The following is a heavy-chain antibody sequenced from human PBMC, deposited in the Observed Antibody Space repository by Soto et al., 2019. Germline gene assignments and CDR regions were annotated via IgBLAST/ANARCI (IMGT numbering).Heavy chain of an antibody. J-gene: IGHJ6*02. Sequence: QTGSLAWVISGNSVSSNSAACIWIRQSPSRGLEWLGRTYYRSKWYNDYAVSVKSRITINPDTSKNQFSLHLDSVIPEDTAVYYRAGVASFRGMDVWGQGTPVTVYS. CDR3: AGVASFRGMDV. D-gene: IGHD2-21*01. V-gene: IGHV6-1*01. CDR1: GNSVSSNSAA. CDR2: TYYRSKWYN.